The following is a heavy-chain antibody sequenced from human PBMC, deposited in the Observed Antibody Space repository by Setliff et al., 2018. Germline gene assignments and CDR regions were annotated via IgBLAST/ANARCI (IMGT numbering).Heavy chain of an antibody. D-gene: IGHD2-2*01. CDR1: GYSFTTYW. Sequence: GESLKISCKGSGYSFTTYWIAWVRQMPGKGLEWMGVIYPGDSGTRYSPSFQGQVTISADKSISTAYLQWSSLKASDTAMYYCARLVRDIVVVPAPGGDYYYYYGMDVWGQGTTVTV. J-gene: IGHJ6*02. CDR3: ARLVRDIVVVPAPGGDYYYYYGMDV. CDR2: IYPGDSGT. V-gene: IGHV5-51*01.